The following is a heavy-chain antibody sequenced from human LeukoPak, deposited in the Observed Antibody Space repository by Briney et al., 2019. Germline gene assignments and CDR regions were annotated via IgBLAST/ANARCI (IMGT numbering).Heavy chain of an antibody. V-gene: IGHV3-7*01. J-gene: IGHJ4*02. CDR3: ARDLGGDYDY. CDR1: GFTFSSYE. D-gene: IGHD2-21*02. Sequence: PGGSLRLSCAASGFTFSSYEMNWVRQAPGKGLEWVANIEEDGSEKYYVDSVKGRFTISRDNAKNSLFLQMNSLRAEDTAVYYCARDLGGDYDYWGQGTLVTVSS. CDR2: IEEDGSEK.